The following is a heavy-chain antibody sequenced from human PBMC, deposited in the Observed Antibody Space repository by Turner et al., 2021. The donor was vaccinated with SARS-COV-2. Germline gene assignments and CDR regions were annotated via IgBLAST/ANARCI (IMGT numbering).Heavy chain of an antibody. CDR1: GFTFSSYA. V-gene: IGHV3-30-3*01. CDR2: ISYDGINK. D-gene: IGHD3-16*01. J-gene: IGHJ6*02. Sequence: QVQLVDSGGGVVQPGRSLRLSCAASGFTFSSYAMHWVRQAPGKGLEWVALISYDGINKYYADSVKGRFTISRDNSKNTLYLQMNNLRAEDTAVYYCARAHLGSYYYGMDVWGQGTTVTVSS. CDR3: ARAHLGSYYYGMDV.